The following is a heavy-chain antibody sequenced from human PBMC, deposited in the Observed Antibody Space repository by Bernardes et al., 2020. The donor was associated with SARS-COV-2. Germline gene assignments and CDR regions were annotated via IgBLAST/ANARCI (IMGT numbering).Heavy chain of an antibody. D-gene: IGHD6-13*01. CDR1: GFTFSSYG. Sequence: SLRLSCAASGFTFSSYGMHWVRQAPGKGLEWVAVISYDGSNKYYADSVKGRFTISRDNSKNTLYLQMNSLRAEDTAVYYCAKDQWYSSSFDYWGQGTLVTVSS. J-gene: IGHJ4*02. V-gene: IGHV3-30*18. CDR3: AKDQWYSSSFDY. CDR2: ISYDGSNK.